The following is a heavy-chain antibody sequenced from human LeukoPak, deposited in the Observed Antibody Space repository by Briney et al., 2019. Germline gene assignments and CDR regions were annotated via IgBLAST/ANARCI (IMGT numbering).Heavy chain of an antibody. CDR2: IYTSGST. J-gene: IGHJ4*02. CDR1: GGSVSSGSYY. D-gene: IGHD3-16*01. CDR3: ARGVGLHVYYFDY. Sequence: SETLSLTCTVSGGSVSSGSYYWSWIRQPAGKGLEWIGRIYTSGSTNYNPSLKSRVTMSVDTSKTQFSLKLSSVTAADTAVYYCARGVGLHVYYFDYWGQGSLVTVSS. V-gene: IGHV4-61*10.